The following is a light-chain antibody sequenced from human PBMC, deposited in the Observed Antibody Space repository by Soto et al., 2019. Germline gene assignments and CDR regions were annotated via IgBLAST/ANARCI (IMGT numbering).Light chain of an antibody. CDR3: SSYTSSNTPVV. CDR2: EVS. CDR1: SSDVGGYNY. V-gene: IGLV2-14*01. Sequence: QSVLTQPASVSGSPGQSITIPCTGTSSDVGGYNYVSWYQQHPGKAPKLMIYEVSNRPSGVSNRFSGSKSGNTASLTISGLQAEDEADYYCSSYTSSNTPVVFGGGTQRTVL. J-gene: IGLJ2*01.